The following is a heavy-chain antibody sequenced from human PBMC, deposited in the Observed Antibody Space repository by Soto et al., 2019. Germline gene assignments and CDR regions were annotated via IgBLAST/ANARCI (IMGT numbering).Heavy chain of an antibody. Sequence: QVQLVQSGAEVKKPGASVKVSCKASGYTFTSYYMHWVRQAPGQGLEWMGIINPSGGSTSYAQKFQGRVTMARDTFTSRVYMELSSLRSEETAGYYCAREHGQEWEGGFDIWGQGTMVTVSS. CDR1: GYTFTSYY. J-gene: IGHJ3*02. D-gene: IGHD1-26*01. V-gene: IGHV1-46*01. CDR3: AREHGQEWEGGFDI. CDR2: INPSGGST.